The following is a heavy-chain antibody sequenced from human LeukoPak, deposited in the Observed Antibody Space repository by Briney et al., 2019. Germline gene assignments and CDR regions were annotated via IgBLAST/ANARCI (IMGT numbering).Heavy chain of an antibody. D-gene: IGHD5-12*01. CDR2: IIPIFGTA. V-gene: IGHV1-69*06. CDR1: GGTFSSYA. J-gene: IGHJ6*03. CDR3: ARVGVATSQDDYYYYYMDV. Sequence: SVKVSCKASGGTFSSYAISWVRQAPGQGLEWMGGIIPIFGTANYAQKFQGRVTITADKSTSTAYMELSSLRSEDTAVYYCARVGVATSQDDYYYYYMDVWGKGTTVTVSS.